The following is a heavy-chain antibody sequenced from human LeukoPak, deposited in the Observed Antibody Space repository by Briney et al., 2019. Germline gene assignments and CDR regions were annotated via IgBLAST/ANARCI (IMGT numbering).Heavy chain of an antibody. D-gene: IGHD6-19*01. J-gene: IGHJ4*02. CDR2: ISGSGGST. CDR1: GFAFSSYA. CDR3: AKNGIVRDSSGWTHGFSFPFDY. Sequence: GGSVRLSCAASGFAFSSYAMSWVRQAPGKGLEWVSAISGSGGSTYYADSVKGRFTISRDNSKNTLYLQMNSLRAEDTAVYYCAKNGIVRDSSGWTHGFSFPFDYWGQGTLVTVSS. V-gene: IGHV3-23*01.